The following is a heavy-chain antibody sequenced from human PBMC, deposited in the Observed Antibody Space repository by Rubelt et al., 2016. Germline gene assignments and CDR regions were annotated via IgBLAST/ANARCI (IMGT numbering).Heavy chain of an antibody. CDR3: ARISAILGRGASYFQH. CDR1: GGSFSGYY. CDR2: INHSGST. V-gene: IGHV4-34*01. Sequence: QVQLQQWGAGLLKPSETLSLTCAVYGGSFSGYYWSWIRQPPGKGLEWIGEINHSGSTNYNPSLKSRANITVDTTKNQFSLKLNLVTAADTAVYYCARISAILGRGASYFQHWGQGTLVTVSS. D-gene: IGHD7-27*01. J-gene: IGHJ1*01.